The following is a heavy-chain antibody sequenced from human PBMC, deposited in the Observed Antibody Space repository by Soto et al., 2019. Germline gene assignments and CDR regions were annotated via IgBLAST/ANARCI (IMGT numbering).Heavy chain of an antibody. V-gene: IGHV6-1*01. D-gene: IGHD1-7*01. CDR2: TYYRSKWYN. CDR3: AMLSWNSAWGAFDI. J-gene: IGHJ3*02. CDR1: GDSVSSNSAA. Sequence: SQTLSLTCAISGDSVSSNSAAWNWIRQSPSRGLEWLGRTYYRSKWYNDYAVSVKSRITINPDTSKNQFSLQLNSVTPEDTAAYYCAMLSWNSAWGAFDIWGQGTMVTVSS.